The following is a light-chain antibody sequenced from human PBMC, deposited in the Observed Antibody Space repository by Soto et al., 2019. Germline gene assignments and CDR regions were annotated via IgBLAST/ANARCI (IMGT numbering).Light chain of an antibody. J-gene: IGKJ1*01. CDR3: QQRSNWPPTWT. CDR1: QSVSNNY. CDR2: AAS. Sequence: EIVLTQSPGTLSLSPGERATLCCRASQSVSNNYLAWYQQKPGQAPRLLIYAASDRATGIPGRFSGSGSGTDFTLIISSLEPEDFAVYYCQQRSNWPPTWTFGQGTKVDIK. V-gene: IGKV3-11*01.